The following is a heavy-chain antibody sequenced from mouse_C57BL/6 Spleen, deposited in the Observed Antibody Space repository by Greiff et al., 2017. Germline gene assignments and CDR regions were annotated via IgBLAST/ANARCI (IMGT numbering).Heavy chain of an antibody. CDR3: ARRYGSSYEGFAY. D-gene: IGHD1-1*01. CDR1: GYTFTTYP. J-gene: IGHJ3*01. CDR2: FHPYNDDT. Sequence: VQLQQPGAELVKPGASVKMSCKASGYTFTTYPIEWMKQNHGKSLEWIGNFHPYNDDTKYNEKFKGKATLTVEKSSSTVYLELSRLTSDDSAVYYCARRYGSSYEGFAYWGQGTLVTVSA. V-gene: IGHV1-47*01.